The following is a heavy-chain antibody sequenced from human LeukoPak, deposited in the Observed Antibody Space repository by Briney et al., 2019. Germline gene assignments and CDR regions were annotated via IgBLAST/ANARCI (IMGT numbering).Heavy chain of an antibody. D-gene: IGHD3/OR15-3a*01. Sequence: SETLSLTCAVFGGSFSGYYWSWIRQPPGKGLEWIGSIYYSGNTYYNASLKSQVSISIDTSKYQFSLKLTSVTAADTAVYYCARQTGSGLFILPGGQGTLVTVSS. CDR2: IYYSGNT. CDR1: GGSFSGYY. V-gene: IGHV4-39*01. CDR3: ARQTGSGLFILP. J-gene: IGHJ4*02.